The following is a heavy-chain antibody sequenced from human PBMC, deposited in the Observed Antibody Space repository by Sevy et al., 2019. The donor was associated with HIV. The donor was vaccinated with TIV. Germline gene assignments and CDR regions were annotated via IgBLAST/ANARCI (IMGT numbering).Heavy chain of an antibody. CDR3: ARDGIVIVPAAVAVTGYFDY. CDR1: GFTFNTHA. CDR2: ISGPGYNT. V-gene: IGHV3-23*01. D-gene: IGHD2-2*01. J-gene: IGHJ4*02. Sequence: GGSLRLSCAASGFTFNTHAMNWVRQAPGKGLEWVSTISGPGYNTYYADSVKGRFTISRDNSQNTLHLQMNSLRAEDTAVYYCARDGIVIVPAAVAVTGYFDYWGQGTLVTVSS.